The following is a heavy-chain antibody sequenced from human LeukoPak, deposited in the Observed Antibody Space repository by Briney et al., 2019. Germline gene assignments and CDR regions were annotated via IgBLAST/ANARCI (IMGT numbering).Heavy chain of an antibody. J-gene: IGHJ4*02. D-gene: IGHD6-19*01. Sequence: GASVKVSCKASGYTFTGYYMHWVRQAPGQGLEWMGWINPNSGGTNYAQKFQGWVTMTRDTSISTAYMELSRLRSDDTAVYYCARGKGIAVAGLGYWGQGTLVTVSS. CDR3: ARGKGIAVAGLGY. V-gene: IGHV1-2*04. CDR1: GYTFTGYY. CDR2: INPNSGGT.